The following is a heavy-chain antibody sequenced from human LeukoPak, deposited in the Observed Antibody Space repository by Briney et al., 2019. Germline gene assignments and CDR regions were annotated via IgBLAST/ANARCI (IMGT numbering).Heavy chain of an antibody. J-gene: IGHJ5*02. Sequence: ASVKVSCKASGYTFTSYGISWVRQAPGQGLEWMGWISAYNGNTNYAQKLQGRVTMTTDTSTSTAYMKLRSLRSDDTAVHYCASVLRYFDWPTRFDPWGQGTLVTVSS. V-gene: IGHV1-18*01. CDR1: GYTFTSYG. CDR3: ASVLRYFDWPTRFDP. CDR2: ISAYNGNT. D-gene: IGHD3-9*01.